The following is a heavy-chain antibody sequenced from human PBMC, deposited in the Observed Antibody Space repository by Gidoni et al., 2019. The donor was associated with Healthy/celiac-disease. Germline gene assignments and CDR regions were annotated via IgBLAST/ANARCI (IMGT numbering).Heavy chain of an antibody. CDR2: ISYDGSNK. Sequence: AVISYDGSNKYYADSVKGRFTISRDNSKNTLYLQMNSLRAEDTAVYYCAKCPSGYYIPFDYWGQGTLVTVSS. J-gene: IGHJ4*02. V-gene: IGHV3-30*18. CDR3: AKCPSGYYIPFDY. D-gene: IGHD3-22*01.